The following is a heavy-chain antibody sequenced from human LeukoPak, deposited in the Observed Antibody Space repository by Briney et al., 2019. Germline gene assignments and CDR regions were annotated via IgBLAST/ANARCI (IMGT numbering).Heavy chain of an antibody. Sequence: GSLSLSCAASGFTFSSYAMHWVRQAPGKGLEWVAVISYDGSNKYYADSVKGRFTISRDNSKNTLYLQMNSLRAEDTAVYYCANNRDIRLTMVTSFDYWGQGTLVTVSS. CDR3: ANNRDIRLTMVTSFDY. CDR2: ISYDGSNK. CDR1: GFTFSSYA. D-gene: IGHD5-18*01. V-gene: IGHV3-30-3*01. J-gene: IGHJ4*02.